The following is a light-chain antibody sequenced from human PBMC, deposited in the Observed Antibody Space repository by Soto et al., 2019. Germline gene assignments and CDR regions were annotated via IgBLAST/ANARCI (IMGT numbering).Light chain of an antibody. J-gene: IGKJ2*01. CDR1: QSVSSSY. Sequence: EIVLTQSPGTLSLSPGERATLSCRASQSVSSSYLAWYQHKPGQAPRLLIYGASSRATGIPDRFSGSGSGTDFTLTISSLEPEDFAVYYCQQRSNWPPYTFGQGTKLEIK. CDR3: QQRSNWPPYT. V-gene: IGKV3D-20*02. CDR2: GAS.